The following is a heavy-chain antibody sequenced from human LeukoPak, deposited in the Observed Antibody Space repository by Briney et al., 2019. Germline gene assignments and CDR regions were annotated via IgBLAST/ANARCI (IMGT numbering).Heavy chain of an antibody. CDR3: ARTDWYHNDY. V-gene: IGHV3-74*01. Sequence: PGGSLRLSCAASGFAFSAYWMHWVRRAPGRGLVWVSRINNDGNNIIYADSVKGRFTISRDNAKNTLYLQMNSLRAEDTAVYYCARTDWYHNDYWGQGTPVTVSS. CDR1: GFAFSAYW. CDR2: INNDGNNI. J-gene: IGHJ4*02. D-gene: IGHD3-9*01.